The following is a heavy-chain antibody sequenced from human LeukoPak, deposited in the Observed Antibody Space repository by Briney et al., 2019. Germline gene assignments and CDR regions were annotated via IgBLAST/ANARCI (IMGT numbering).Heavy chain of an antibody. CDR3: ARPVGLHSPFYAFDI. CDR1: GDSISSYY. D-gene: IGHD6-13*01. J-gene: IGHJ3*02. Sequence: SETLSLTCTVPGDSISSYYWSWIRQPPGKELEWIGYIYYSGSTSYNPSLESRVTISGDTSKNQFSLKLRSVTAADTAVYYCARPVGLHSPFYAFDIWGQGTMVTVSS. V-gene: IGHV4-59*01. CDR2: IYYSGST.